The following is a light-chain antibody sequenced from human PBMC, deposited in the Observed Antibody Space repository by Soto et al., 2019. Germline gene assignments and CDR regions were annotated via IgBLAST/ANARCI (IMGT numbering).Light chain of an antibody. V-gene: IGLV1-44*01. CDR3: ATWDDSLNGPV. CDR2: ANN. Sequence: QSVLTQPPSASATPGQRVTISCSGSSSNLGSSFVNWYQQLPGTAPKLLIYANNQRPSGVPDRFSGSKSGTSASLAISGLQSEDEADYYCATWDDSLNGPVFGGGTKLTVL. CDR1: SSNLGSSF. J-gene: IGLJ2*01.